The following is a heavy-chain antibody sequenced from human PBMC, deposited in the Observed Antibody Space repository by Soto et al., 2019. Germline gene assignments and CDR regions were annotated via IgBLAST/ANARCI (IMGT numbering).Heavy chain of an antibody. Sequence: GESLKISCKTSGYSFISYWVAWVRQKPGKGLEWMGTFYPGDSTSTYSPSFQGQVTISVDKSISTAYLHLSSLKASDTAMYYGARVIGYCRNNDCSWTFDIWGQGTTVTVS. D-gene: IGHD2-2*03. V-gene: IGHV5-51*01. CDR2: FYPGDSTS. J-gene: IGHJ3*02. CDR3: ARVIGYCRNNDCSWTFDI. CDR1: GYSFISYW.